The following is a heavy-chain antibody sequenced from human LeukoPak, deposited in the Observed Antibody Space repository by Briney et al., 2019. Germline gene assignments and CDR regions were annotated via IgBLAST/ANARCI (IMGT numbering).Heavy chain of an antibody. CDR1: GGSISGYY. J-gene: IGHJ5*02. V-gene: IGHV4-59*12. CDR3: ARSGIFGVVIIPGWFDP. CDR2: IHYSGST. Sequence: PSETLSLTCTVSGGSISGYYWSWIRQPPGKGLEYIGYIHYSGSTTYNPSLRSRVTISVDTSKNQFSLKLSSVTAADTAVYYCARSGIFGVVIIPGWFDPWGQGTLVTVSS. D-gene: IGHD3-3*01.